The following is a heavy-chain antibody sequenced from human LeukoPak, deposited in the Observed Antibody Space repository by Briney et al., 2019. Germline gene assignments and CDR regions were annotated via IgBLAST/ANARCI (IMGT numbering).Heavy chain of an antibody. V-gene: IGHV3-30*04. J-gene: IGHJ4*02. CDR3: ARDLQDIVVVPAADY. Sequence: GRSLRLSCAASGFTFSSYALHWVREAPGKGLEWVAVILYDGSNKYYADSVKGRYTISRDNSKNTLYLQMNSLKAEDTAVYYCARDLQDIVVVPAADYWGQGTLVTVSS. D-gene: IGHD2-2*01. CDR2: ILYDGSNK. CDR1: GFTFSSYA.